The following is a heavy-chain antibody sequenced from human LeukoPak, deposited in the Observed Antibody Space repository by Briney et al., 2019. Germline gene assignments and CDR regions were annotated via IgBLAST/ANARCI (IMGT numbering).Heavy chain of an antibody. V-gene: IGHV4-39*07. CDR1: GGSISSSSYY. CDR3: ASNNGAVAGGHDAFDI. J-gene: IGHJ3*02. D-gene: IGHD6-19*01. CDR2: IYYSGST. Sequence: SETLSLTCTVSGGSISSSSYYWGWIRQPPGKGLEWIGSIYYSGSTYYNPSLKSRVTISVDKSKNQFSLKLSSVTAADTAVYYCASNNGAVAGGHDAFDIWGQGTMVTVSS.